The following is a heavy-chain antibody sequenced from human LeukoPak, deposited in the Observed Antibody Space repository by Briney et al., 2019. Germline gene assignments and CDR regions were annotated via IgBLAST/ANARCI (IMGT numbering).Heavy chain of an antibody. J-gene: IGHJ4*02. D-gene: IGHD5-18*01. CDR3: ARMGIQLTFDY. CDR1: RGTFSSYA. CDR2: IIPIFGTA. Sequence: ASVNVSCKASRGTFSSYAISWVRQAPGQGLEWMGGIIPIFGTANYAQKLQGRVTITADKSTSTAYMELSSLRSEDTAVYYCARMGIQLTFDYWGQGTLVTVSS. V-gene: IGHV1-69*06.